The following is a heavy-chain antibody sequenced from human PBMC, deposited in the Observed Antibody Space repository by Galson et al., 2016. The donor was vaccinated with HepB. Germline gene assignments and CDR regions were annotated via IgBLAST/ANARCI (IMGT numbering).Heavy chain of an antibody. CDR1: GFTFRNYG. D-gene: IGHD1-26*01. V-gene: IGHV3-23*01. CDR2: ISRGGDST. CDR3: VQGSTAPAV. Sequence: SLRLSCAASGFTFRNYGMTWVRQAPGKGLEDGSRISRGGDSTDYADSVKGRFTISRENSKNTLSLQMNSLTADDTAKYYCVQGSTAPAVWGKGTTVTVSS. J-gene: IGHJ6*04.